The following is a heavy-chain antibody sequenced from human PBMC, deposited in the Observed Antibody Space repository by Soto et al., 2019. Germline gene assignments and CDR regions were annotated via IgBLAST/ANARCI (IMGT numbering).Heavy chain of an antibody. CDR1: GFTFDDYA. D-gene: IGHD3-22*01. CDR2: LTWNGEVL. V-gene: IGHV3-9*01. J-gene: IGHJ4*02. Sequence: PGGSLRLSCVASGFTFDDYAIHWVRQTPGKGLEWVSGLTWNGEVLGYADSVKGRFTISRDNAKNSLYLEMNSLRPEDTALYYCVKDSESSGYLTHLDYWGQGTLGTVS. CDR3: VKDSESSGYLTHLDY.